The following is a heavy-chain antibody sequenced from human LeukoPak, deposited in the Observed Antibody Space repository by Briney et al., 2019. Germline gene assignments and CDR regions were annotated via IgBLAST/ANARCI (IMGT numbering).Heavy chain of an antibody. CDR3: ARVAAEVVGVPGAIGFGWLRRDYYYMDV. CDR2: ISPYNGNT. CDR1: GYTFTNYG. D-gene: IGHD2-2*02. Sequence: GASVKVSCKASGYTFTNYGISWVRQAPGQGLEWMGWISPYNGNTNYAQKFQGRVAMTTDTSTSTAYMELSSLRSEDTAVYYCARVAAEVVGVPGAIGFGWLRRDYYYMDVWGKGTTVTVSS. J-gene: IGHJ6*03. V-gene: IGHV1-18*01.